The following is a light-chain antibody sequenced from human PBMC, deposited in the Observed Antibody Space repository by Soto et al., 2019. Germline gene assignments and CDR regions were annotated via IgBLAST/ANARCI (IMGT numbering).Light chain of an antibody. CDR2: SNS. Sequence: QSVLTQPPSASGTPGQRVTISCSGSSSNIGSNTVNWYQQLSGKAPKLLIYSNSQRPSGVPDRFSGSKSGTSASLAISGLQSEDEADYYCATWDDSLNGPVFGGGTQLTVL. J-gene: IGLJ3*02. CDR1: SSNIGSNT. CDR3: ATWDDSLNGPV. V-gene: IGLV1-44*01.